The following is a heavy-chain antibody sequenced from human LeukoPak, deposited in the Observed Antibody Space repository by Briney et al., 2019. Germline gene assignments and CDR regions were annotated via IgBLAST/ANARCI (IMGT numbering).Heavy chain of an antibody. V-gene: IGHV3-33*06. D-gene: IGHD3-10*01. CDR1: GFTFSTYG. CDR2: IWYDGSNK. Sequence: GRSLRLSCAASGFTFSTYGMHWVRQAPGKGLEWVALIWYDGSNKKYADSVKGRFTISRDNSKNTLYLQMNSLRAEDTAVYYCAKLPYGSGSYDFDYWGQGTLVTVSS. CDR3: AKLPYGSGSYDFDY. J-gene: IGHJ4*02.